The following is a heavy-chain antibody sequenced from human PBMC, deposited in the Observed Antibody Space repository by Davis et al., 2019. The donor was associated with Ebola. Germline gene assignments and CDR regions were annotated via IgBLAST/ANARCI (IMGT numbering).Heavy chain of an antibody. D-gene: IGHD4-11*01. CDR1: GYTFTSYA. J-gene: IGHJ4*02. Sequence: ASVKVSCKASGYTFTSYAINWVRQATGQGLEWMGWMNTNSGNTAYAQNFQGRVTMTRNTSIGTAYMELSSLRSEDTAVYYCARGPGGNYREAEFDYWGQGTLVTVSS. CDR3: ARGPGGNYREAEFDY. CDR2: MNTNSGNT. V-gene: IGHV1-8*01.